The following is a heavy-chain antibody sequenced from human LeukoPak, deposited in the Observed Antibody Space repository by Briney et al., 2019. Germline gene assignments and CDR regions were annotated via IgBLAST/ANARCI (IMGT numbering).Heavy chain of an antibody. D-gene: IGHD4-11*01. CDR2: IYYSGST. Sequence: NPSETLSLTCTVSGGSISSYYWSWIRQPPGKGLEWIGYIYYSGSTNYNPSLKSRVTISVDTSKNQFSLKLSSVTAADTAVYYCARDPYTYYFDYWGQGTLVTVSS. V-gene: IGHV4-59*01. CDR1: GGSISSYY. J-gene: IGHJ4*02. CDR3: ARDPYTYYFDY.